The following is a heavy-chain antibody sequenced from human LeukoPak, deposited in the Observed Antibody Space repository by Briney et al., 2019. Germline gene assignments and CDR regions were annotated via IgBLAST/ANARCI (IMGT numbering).Heavy chain of an antibody. CDR1: GYTFTSYG. V-gene: IGHV1-18*01. CDR3: ARDHDYDSLTGYYTDY. Sequence: ASAKVSCKASGYTFTSYGISWVRQAPGQGLEWMGWISAYNGNTNYAQKLQGRVTMTTDTSTSTAYMELRSLRSDDTAVYYCARDHDYDSLTGYYTDYWGEGTLVTVSS. CDR2: ISAYNGNT. J-gene: IGHJ4*02. D-gene: IGHD3-9*01.